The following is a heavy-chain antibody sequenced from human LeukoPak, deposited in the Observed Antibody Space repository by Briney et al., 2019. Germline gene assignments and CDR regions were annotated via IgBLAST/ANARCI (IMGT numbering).Heavy chain of an antibody. D-gene: IGHD6-19*01. Sequence: ASVTVSCKASGYTFTSYGISWVRQAPGQGLEWMGWISAYNGNTNYAQKLQGRVTMTTDTSTSTAYMELRSLRSDDTAVYYCARDKASSGWYYFDYWGQGTLVTVSS. CDR2: ISAYNGNT. J-gene: IGHJ4*02. CDR1: GYTFTSYG. CDR3: ARDKASSGWYYFDY. V-gene: IGHV1-18*01.